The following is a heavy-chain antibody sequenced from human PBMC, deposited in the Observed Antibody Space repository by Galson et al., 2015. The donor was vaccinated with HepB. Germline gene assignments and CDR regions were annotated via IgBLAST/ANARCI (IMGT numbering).Heavy chain of an antibody. CDR3: ARYNSSWYYFDY. D-gene: IGHD6-13*01. Sequence: SVKVSCKASGYTFTGYYMHWVRQAPGQGLEWMGWINPNSGGTHFAQKFQGRVTMTRDTSISTAHMELSRLRSDDSAVYFCARYNSSWYYFDYWGQGTLVTVSS. CDR1: GYTFTGYY. CDR2: INPNSGGT. J-gene: IGHJ4*02. V-gene: IGHV1-2*02.